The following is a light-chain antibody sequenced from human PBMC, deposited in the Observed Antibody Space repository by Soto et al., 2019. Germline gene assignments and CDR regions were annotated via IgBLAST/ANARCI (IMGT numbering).Light chain of an antibody. CDR3: CSYAGSYTPLYV. Sequence: QSALTQPRSLSGSPGQSVTISCTGTSSDVGGYNYVSWYQQHPGKSPKLMIYDVSKRPSGVPDRFSGSKSGNTASLTISGLQAEDAADYYCCSYAGSYTPLYVFGTGTKLTVL. CDR1: SSDVGGYNY. V-gene: IGLV2-11*01. CDR2: DVS. J-gene: IGLJ1*01.